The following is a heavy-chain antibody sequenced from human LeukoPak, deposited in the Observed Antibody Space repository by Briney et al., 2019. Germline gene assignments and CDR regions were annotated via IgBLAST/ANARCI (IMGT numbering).Heavy chain of an antibody. CDR2: IIPIFGTA. Sequence: SVKVSCKASGGTFSSYAISWVRQAPGQGLEWMGRIIPIFGTANYAQKFQGRVTITTDESTSTAYMELSSLRSEDTAVYYCASELNHLRFLEWTIFDYWGQGTLVTVPS. CDR3: ASELNHLRFLEWTIFDY. CDR1: GGTFSSYA. J-gene: IGHJ4*02. V-gene: IGHV1-69*05. D-gene: IGHD3-3*01.